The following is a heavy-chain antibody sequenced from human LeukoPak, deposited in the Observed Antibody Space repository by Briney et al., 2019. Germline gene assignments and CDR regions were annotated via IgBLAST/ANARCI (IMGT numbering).Heavy chain of an antibody. CDR1: GYTFTSYG. CDR3: ARPHYDFWSGHLDY. Sequence: ASVKVSCKASGYTFTSYGISWVRQAPGQGLEWMGWISAYNGNTNYAQKLQGRVTMTTDTSTSTAYMELRSLRSDDTAVYYCARPHYDFWSGHLDYWGQGTLVTVSS. D-gene: IGHD3-3*01. J-gene: IGHJ4*02. CDR2: ISAYNGNT. V-gene: IGHV1-18*01.